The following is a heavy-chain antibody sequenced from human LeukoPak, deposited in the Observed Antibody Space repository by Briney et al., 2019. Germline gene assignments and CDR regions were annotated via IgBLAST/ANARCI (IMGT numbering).Heavy chain of an antibody. V-gene: IGHV3-23*01. J-gene: IGHJ4*02. CDR1: GFTFSSYA. Sequence: RGSLRLSCAASGFTFSSYAMSWVRQAPGKGLEWVSAISDSGGSTYYADSVKGRFTISRDNSKNTLYLQMNSLRAEDTAVYYCAKAGIAAAVPFDYWGQGTLVTVSS. D-gene: IGHD6-13*01. CDR2: ISDSGGST. CDR3: AKAGIAAAVPFDY.